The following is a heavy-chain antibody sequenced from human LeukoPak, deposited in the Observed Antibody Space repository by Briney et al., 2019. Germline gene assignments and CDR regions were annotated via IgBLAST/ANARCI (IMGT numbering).Heavy chain of an antibody. J-gene: IGHJ4*02. D-gene: IGHD4-17*01. CDR1: GESFSGYY. V-gene: IGHV4-34*01. CDR3: ARDYGDYFDY. Sequence: SETLSLTCAVYGESFSGYYWSWIRQPPGKGLEWIGEINHSGSTNYNPSLKSRVTISVDTSKNQFSLKLSSVAAADTAVYYCARDYGDYFDYWGQGTLVTVSS. CDR2: INHSGST.